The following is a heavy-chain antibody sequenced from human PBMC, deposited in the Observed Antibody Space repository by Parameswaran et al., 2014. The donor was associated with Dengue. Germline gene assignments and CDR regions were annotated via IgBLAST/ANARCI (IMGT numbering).Heavy chain of an antibody. CDR3: ARDYQAYGYSSSSFDI. CDR2: ISYDGSNK. J-gene: IGHJ3*02. V-gene: IGHV3-30*04. D-gene: IGHD6-13*01. Sequence: WIRQPPGKGLEWVAVISYDGSNKYYADSVKGRFTISRDNSKNTLYLQMNSLRAEDTAVYYCARDYQAYGYSSSSFDIWGQGTMVTVSS.